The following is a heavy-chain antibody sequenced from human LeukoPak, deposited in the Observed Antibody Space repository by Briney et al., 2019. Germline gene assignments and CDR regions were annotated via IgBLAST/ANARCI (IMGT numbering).Heavy chain of an antibody. D-gene: IGHD6-19*01. J-gene: IGHJ5*02. Sequence: ASVKVSCKASGYTFTVYYMYWVRQAPGQGLEWMGRINPNSGDTDYAQNFQGRVTMTRDTSISTAYMELTNLRSDDTAVYYCARGRLLARWLANNWFDPWGQGTLVTVSS. CDR1: GYTFTVYY. CDR2: INPNSGDT. CDR3: ARGRLLARWLANNWFDP. V-gene: IGHV1-2*06.